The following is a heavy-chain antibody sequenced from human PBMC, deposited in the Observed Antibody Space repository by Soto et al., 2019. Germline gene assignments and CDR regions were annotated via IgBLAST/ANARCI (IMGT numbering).Heavy chain of an antibody. CDR3: AKGGVAGYYYMDV. CDR1: GFTFSSYD. D-gene: IGHD3-16*01. CDR2: INTAGDT. V-gene: IGHV3-13*01. J-gene: IGHJ6*03. Sequence: EVQLVESGGGLVQPGGSLRLSCAASGFTFSSYDMHWVRQTTGKGLEWVSTINTAGDTYYPGSVKGRFTVSRENAKNSWYLQMNSLRAGDTAVYYCAKGGVAGYYYMDVWGKGTTVTVSS.